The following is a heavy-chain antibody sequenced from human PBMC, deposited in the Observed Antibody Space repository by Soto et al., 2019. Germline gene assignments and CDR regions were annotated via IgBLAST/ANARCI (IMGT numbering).Heavy chain of an antibody. J-gene: IGHJ4*02. CDR1: GGSFSGYY. V-gene: IGHV4-34*01. CDR3: VLDVVVVAATDY. CDR2: INHSGST. Sequence: KPSETLSLTCAVYGGSFSGYYWSWIRQPPGKGLEWIGEINHSGSTNYNPSLKSRVTISVDTSKNQFSLKLSSVTAADTAVYYCVLDVVVVAATDYWGQGTLVTVSS. D-gene: IGHD2-15*01.